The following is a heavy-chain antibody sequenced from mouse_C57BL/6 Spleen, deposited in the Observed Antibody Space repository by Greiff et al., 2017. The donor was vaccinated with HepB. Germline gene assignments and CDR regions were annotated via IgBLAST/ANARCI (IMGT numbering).Heavy chain of an antibody. CDR3: ARWIYDGYYYFDY. Sequence: EVQLQQSGPELVKPGASVKISCKASGYTFTDYYMNWVKQSHGKSLEWIGDINPNNGGTSYNQKFKGKATVTVDKSSSTAYMELRSLTSEDSAVYYCARWIYDGYYYFDYWGQGTTLTVSS. D-gene: IGHD2-3*01. CDR2: INPNNGGT. CDR1: GYTFTDYY. J-gene: IGHJ2*01. V-gene: IGHV1-26*01.